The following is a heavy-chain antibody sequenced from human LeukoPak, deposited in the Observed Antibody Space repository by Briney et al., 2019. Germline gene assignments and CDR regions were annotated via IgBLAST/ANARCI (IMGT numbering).Heavy chain of an antibody. Sequence: SETLSLTCAVSGYSISSGYYWGWIRQPPGKGLEWIGSIYHSGSTYYNPSLNSRVTILVATSKNHFSQQLTSATAADTAVYYCARQDYPSQYCSSTTCQMYYFDYWGQGILVTVFS. V-gene: IGHV4-38-2*01. CDR2: IYHSGST. CDR1: GYSISSGYY. J-gene: IGHJ4*02. D-gene: IGHD2-2*01. CDR3: ARQDYPSQYCSSTTCQMYYFDY.